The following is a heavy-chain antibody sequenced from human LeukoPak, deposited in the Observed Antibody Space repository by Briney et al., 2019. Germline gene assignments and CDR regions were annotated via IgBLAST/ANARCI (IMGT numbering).Heavy chain of an antibody. CDR1: GGSISSGGYY. Sequence: SETLSLTCPIYGGSISSGGYYWSWIRRPRGKGLERIGYIYHSGSTYYHPSLKSRVTISVDRSKNQFSLKLSSVTAADTAVYYCAIGYSNHLSDPWGQGSLVTVPA. CDR3: AIGYSNHLSDP. CDR2: IYHSGST. V-gene: IGHV4-30-2*01. J-gene: IGHJ5*02. D-gene: IGHD4-11*01.